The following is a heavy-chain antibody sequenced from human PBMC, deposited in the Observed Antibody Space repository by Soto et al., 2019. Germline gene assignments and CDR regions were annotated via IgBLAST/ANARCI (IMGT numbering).Heavy chain of an antibody. J-gene: IGHJ3*02. CDR3: ASQLRGSYFGGSFDI. CDR2: IYYSGST. Sequence: QVQLQESGPGLVKPSETLSLTCTVSGGSVSSGSYYWSWIRQPPGKGLEWIGYIYYSGSTNYNPSLTSRVNRTVGTSKNPFSLKLSSVTAADTAVYYCASQLRGSYFGGSFDIWGQGTMVTVSS. CDR1: GGSVSSGSYY. D-gene: IGHD1-26*01. V-gene: IGHV4-61*01.